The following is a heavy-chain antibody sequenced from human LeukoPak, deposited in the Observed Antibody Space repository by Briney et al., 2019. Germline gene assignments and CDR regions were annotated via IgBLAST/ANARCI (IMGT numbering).Heavy chain of an antibody. Sequence: GGSLRLSCAASGFTFSSYWMSWVRQAPGKGLEWVANIKQDGSEKYYVDSVKGRFTISRDNSKNTLYLQMNSLRAEDTAVYYCATEVHVVPAARKGYWGQGTLVTVSS. CDR3: ATEVHVVPAARKGY. CDR1: GFTFSSYW. D-gene: IGHD2-2*01. J-gene: IGHJ4*02. V-gene: IGHV3-7*03. CDR2: IKQDGSEK.